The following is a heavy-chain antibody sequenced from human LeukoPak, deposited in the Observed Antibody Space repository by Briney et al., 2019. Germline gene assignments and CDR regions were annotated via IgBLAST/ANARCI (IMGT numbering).Heavy chain of an antibody. D-gene: IGHD3-22*01. V-gene: IGHV3-21*01. Sequence: PGGPLRLSCAASGFTFSSYSMNWVRQAPGKGLEWVSSISSSSSYIYYADSVKGRFTISRDNAKNSLYLQMNSLRAEDTAVYYCARVVRMDSSGYYRPDAGYYYMDVWGKGTTVTVSS. CDR1: GFTFSSYS. CDR2: ISSSSSYI. J-gene: IGHJ6*03. CDR3: ARVVRMDSSGYYRPDAGYYYMDV.